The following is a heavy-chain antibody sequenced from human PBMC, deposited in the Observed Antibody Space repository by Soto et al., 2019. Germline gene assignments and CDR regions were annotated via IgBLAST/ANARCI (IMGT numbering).Heavy chain of an antibody. D-gene: IGHD2-2*01. V-gene: IGHV1-46*01. CDR3: ARGISTTRYYYYYGMDV. J-gene: IGHJ6*02. CDR2: INPSGGIT. Sequence: ASVKVSCKASGYTLTSYYLHWVRQAPGQGPEWMGIINPSGGITNDAQKFQDRVTMTSDTSTSTVFMELSSLRSEDTAVYYCARGISTTRYYYYYGMDVWGQGTTVTVSS. CDR1: GYTLTSYY.